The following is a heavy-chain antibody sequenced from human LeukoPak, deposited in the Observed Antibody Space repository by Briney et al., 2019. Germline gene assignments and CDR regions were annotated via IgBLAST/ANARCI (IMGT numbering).Heavy chain of an antibody. CDR3: ARFPRTDFWPDY. Sequence: GGSLRLSCAASGFTFSSYSMNWVRQAPGKGLEWVSSISSSSSYIYYADSVKGRFTISRDNAKNSLYLQMNSLRAEDMAVYYCARFPRTDFWPDYWGQGTLVTVSS. V-gene: IGHV3-21*01. J-gene: IGHJ4*02. CDR2: ISSSSSYI. D-gene: IGHD3-3*01. CDR1: GFTFSSYS.